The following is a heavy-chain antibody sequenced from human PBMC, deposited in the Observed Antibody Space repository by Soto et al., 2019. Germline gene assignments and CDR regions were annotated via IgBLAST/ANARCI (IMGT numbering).Heavy chain of an antibody. Sequence: QVQLVQSGAEVKKPGASVNVSCKASGYTLTVYYIHWVQQAPGQGPEWMGWINPKSGGTMYPQQFQGRVNMTWDTSISTAYMALTSLRSDDTAVYYCARDLAKGGGSAGFDYWGQGTLVTVSS. CDR3: ARDLAKGGGSAGFDY. V-gene: IGHV1-2*02. D-gene: IGHD1-26*01. CDR2: INPKSGGT. CDR1: GYTLTVYY. J-gene: IGHJ4*02.